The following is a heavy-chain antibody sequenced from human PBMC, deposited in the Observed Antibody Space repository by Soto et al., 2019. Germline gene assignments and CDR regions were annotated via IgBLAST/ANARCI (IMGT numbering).Heavy chain of an antibody. J-gene: IGHJ4*02. D-gene: IGHD3-22*01. CDR1: GYTFATSG. CDR3: ARAGHYYDSSGYAN. Sequence: QVKLVQSGTEVKKPGASMKVSYKASGYTFATSGISWVRQAPGQGLEWMGWISAYNGNTNYEQKLQDRVTMTTDTSTSTAYLELRSLRSDDTAVYYCARAGHYYDSSGYANWGQGTLVTVSS. CDR2: ISAYNGNT. V-gene: IGHV1-18*01.